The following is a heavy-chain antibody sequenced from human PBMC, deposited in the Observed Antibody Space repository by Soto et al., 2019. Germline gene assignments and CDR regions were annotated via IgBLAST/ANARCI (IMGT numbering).Heavy chain of an antibody. J-gene: IGHJ4*02. Sequence: QVQLVESGGGVVQPGGSLRLSCAASGFTFGRHGMHWVRQAPGKGLEWVAVIGSDGVRDSYGDSVKGRFTISRDNGQNTLYLQMNSLRDDDTAVYYWARDDDYAANGLAYWGQGTLVTVSS. V-gene: IGHV3-33*01. CDR1: GFTFGRHG. CDR3: ARDDDYAANGLAY. CDR2: IGSDGVRD. D-gene: IGHD4-17*01.